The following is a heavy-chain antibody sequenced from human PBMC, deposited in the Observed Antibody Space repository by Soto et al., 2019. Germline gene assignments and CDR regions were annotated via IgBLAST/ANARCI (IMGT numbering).Heavy chain of an antibody. CDR3: ARKRVLDY. Sequence: QVQLQQWGAGLLKPSETLSLTCAVYGGSFSGYYWSWIRQPPGKGLEWIGEINHTGSTNYNPSLKSRVTISVDTAKTQFPLKLSSVTAADTAVYYCARKRVLDYWGQGTLVTVSS. J-gene: IGHJ4*02. CDR2: INHTGST. V-gene: IGHV4-34*01. CDR1: GGSFSGYY.